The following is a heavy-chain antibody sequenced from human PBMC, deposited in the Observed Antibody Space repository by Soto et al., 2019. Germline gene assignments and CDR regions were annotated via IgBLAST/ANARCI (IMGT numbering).Heavy chain of an antibody. CDR2: IIPIFGTA. CDR1: GGTFSSYA. J-gene: IGHJ6*02. D-gene: IGHD6-13*01. Sequence: QVQLVQSGAEVKKPGSSVKVSCKASGGTFSSYAISWVRQAPGQGLEWMGGIIPIFGTANYAQKFQGRVTITAEESTSTAYMELSSLRSEDTAVYYCARSGIAAAGTLEATYYYYGMDVWGQGTTVTVSS. CDR3: ARSGIAAAGTLEATYYYYGMDV. V-gene: IGHV1-69*01.